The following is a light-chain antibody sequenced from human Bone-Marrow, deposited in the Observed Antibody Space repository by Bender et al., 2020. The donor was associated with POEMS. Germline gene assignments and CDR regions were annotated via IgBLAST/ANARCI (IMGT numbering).Light chain of an antibody. Sequence: QSALTQPASVSGSPGQSITISCTGTSSDVGTYNLVSWYQQHPGKAPKLIIFDVSKRPSGLSDRFSGSKSDNTAFLTISGLQAEDEADYHCCSYAHNSTWVFGGGTKLTVL. V-gene: IGLV2-23*02. CDR1: SSDVGTYNL. CDR2: DVS. CDR3: CSYAHNSTWV. J-gene: IGLJ2*01.